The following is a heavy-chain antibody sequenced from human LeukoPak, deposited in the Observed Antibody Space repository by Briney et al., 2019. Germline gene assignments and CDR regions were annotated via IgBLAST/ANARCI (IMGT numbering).Heavy chain of an antibody. D-gene: IGHD2-2*01. V-gene: IGHV4-59*01. J-gene: IGHJ6*02. CDR2: IYYSGST. CDR3: ARGYCSSTSCLRNGMDV. CDR1: GGSISSYY. Sequence: PSEALSLTCTVSGGSISSYYWSWIRQPPGKGLEWIGYIYYSGSTDYNPSPKSRVTISVDTSKNQFSLKLSSVTAADTAVYYCARGYCSSTSCLRNGMDVWGQGTTVTVSS.